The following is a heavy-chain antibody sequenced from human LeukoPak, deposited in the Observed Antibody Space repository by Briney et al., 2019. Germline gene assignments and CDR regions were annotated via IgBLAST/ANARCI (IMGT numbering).Heavy chain of an antibody. D-gene: IGHD6-19*01. CDR3: ARERVAVAGRTIDY. J-gene: IGHJ4*02. V-gene: IGHV4-59*01. CDR2: FYYSGST. CDR1: GGSISGYY. Sequence: SETLSLTCTVSGGSISGYYWSWIRQPPGKGLEWIGYFYYSGSTNYNPSLKSRVTISVDTSKNQFSLKLSSVTAADTAVYYCARERVAVAGRTIDYWGQGTLVTVSS.